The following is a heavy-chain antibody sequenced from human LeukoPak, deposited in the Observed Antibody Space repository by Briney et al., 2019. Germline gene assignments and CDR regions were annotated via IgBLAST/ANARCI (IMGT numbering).Heavy chain of an antibody. CDR2: IYYSGST. V-gene: IGHV4-39*01. J-gene: IGHJ4*02. Sequence: SETQSLTCTVSGGSISSSSYYWGWIRQPPGKGLEWIGSIYYSGSTYYNPSLKSRVTISVDTSKNQFSLKLSSVTAADTAVYYCARQESSNYFDYWGQGTLVTVSS. CDR3: ARQESSNYFDY. CDR1: GGSISSSSYY.